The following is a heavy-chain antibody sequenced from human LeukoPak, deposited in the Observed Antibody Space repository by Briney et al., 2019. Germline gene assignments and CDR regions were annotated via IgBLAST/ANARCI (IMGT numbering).Heavy chain of an antibody. J-gene: IGHJ3*02. V-gene: IGHV3-48*01. Sequence: GGSLRLSCAASGFTFSTFDMNWVRQAPGKGLEWISLITGSSDTIYYADSVRGRFTVSRDNAKNSLYLQMNSLRAEDTGVYYCARVRLGAFDIWGQGTMVTVSS. CDR3: ARVRLGAFDI. CDR2: ITGSSDTI. D-gene: IGHD3-10*01. CDR1: GFTFSTFD.